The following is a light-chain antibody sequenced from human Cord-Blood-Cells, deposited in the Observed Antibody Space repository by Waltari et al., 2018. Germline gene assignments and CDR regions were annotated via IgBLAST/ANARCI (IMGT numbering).Light chain of an antibody. CDR3: AAWDDSLNGYV. CDR2: SNN. V-gene: IGLV1-44*01. Sequence: QSVLTQPPSASGTPGPGVTSSCSGSSSNIGSNPLNWYQQLPGTAPKLLIYSNNQRPSGVPDRFSGSKSGTSASLAISGLQSEDEADYYCAAWDDSLNGYVFGTGTKVTVL. CDR1: SSNIGSNP. J-gene: IGLJ1*01.